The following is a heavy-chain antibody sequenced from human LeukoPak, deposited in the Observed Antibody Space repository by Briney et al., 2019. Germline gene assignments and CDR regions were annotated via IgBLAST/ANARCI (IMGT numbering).Heavy chain of an antibody. CDR2: IRSKAYGGTT. Sequence: GGSLRLSCTASGFTFGDYAMSWFRQAPGKGLEWVGFIRSKAYGGTTEYAASVKGRFTISRDDSKSIAYLQMNSLKTEDTAVYYCTRDPNTMIVGTGGDWGQGTLVTVSS. CDR1: GFTFGDYA. CDR3: TRDPNTMIVGTGGD. V-gene: IGHV3-49*03. D-gene: IGHD3-22*01. J-gene: IGHJ4*02.